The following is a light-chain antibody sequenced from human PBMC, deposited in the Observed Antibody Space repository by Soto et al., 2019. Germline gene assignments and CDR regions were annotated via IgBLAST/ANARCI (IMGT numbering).Light chain of an antibody. CDR3: RSYTSSSTLLYV. CDR1: SSDVGGYNY. V-gene: IGLV2-14*01. CDR2: DVS. Sequence: QSALTRPASVSGSPGQSITICCTGTSSDVGGYNYVSWYQQHPGKAPKLMIYDVSNRPSGVSNRYSGSKSGNTSSLTISGLMSEDEPVYHRRSYTSSSTLLYVFGPGTKLTVL. J-gene: IGLJ1*01.